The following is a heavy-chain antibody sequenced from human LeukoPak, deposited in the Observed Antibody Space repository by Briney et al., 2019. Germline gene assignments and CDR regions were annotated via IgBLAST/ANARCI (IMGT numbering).Heavy chain of an antibody. D-gene: IGHD3-22*01. V-gene: IGHV4-61*02. Sequence: SETLSLTCTVSGGSISSGSYYWSWIRQPAGKGLEWIGRIYTSGSTNYNPSLKSRVTISVDTSKNQFSLKLSSVTAADTAVYYCARVYYDSSGYSDYFGYWGQGTLVTVSS. CDR2: IYTSGST. CDR1: GGSISSGSYY. CDR3: ARVYYDSSGYSDYFGY. J-gene: IGHJ4*02.